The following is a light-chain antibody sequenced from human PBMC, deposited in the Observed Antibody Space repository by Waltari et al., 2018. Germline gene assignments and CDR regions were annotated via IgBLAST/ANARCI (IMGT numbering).Light chain of an antibody. Sequence: QSALTQPRSVSGSPGQSVTIPCTGTSSDVGAHDYVSWYQQPPGKVPRLIIYDVTKRPSGVPDRFSGAKSCNTASLTISGLQTEDEADYYCCSFASTSYVFGTGTEVTVL. CDR2: DVT. CDR3: CSFASTSYV. V-gene: IGLV2-11*01. J-gene: IGLJ1*01. CDR1: SSDVGAHDY.